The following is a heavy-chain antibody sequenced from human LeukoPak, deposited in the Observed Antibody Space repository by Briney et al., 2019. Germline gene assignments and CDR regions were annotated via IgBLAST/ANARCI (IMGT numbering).Heavy chain of an antibody. CDR2: ISSSGST. V-gene: IGHV4-4*07. D-gene: IGHD6-19*01. CDR1: GGSLIGYY. J-gene: IGHJ4*02. CDR3: ARERSGWYFDY. Sequence: SETLSLTCTISGGSLIGYYWTWIRQPAGKGLEWIGRISSSGSTNYNPSLKSRVTMSVDTSKNQVSLRLSSVTAADTAVYYCARERSGWYFDYWGQGNLVTVSS.